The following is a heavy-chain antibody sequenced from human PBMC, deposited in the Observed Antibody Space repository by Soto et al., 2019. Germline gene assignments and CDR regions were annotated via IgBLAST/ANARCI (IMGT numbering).Heavy chain of an antibody. D-gene: IGHD4-17*01. CDR1: GGSISSGGYS. CDR2: IYHSGST. CDR3: ARGGYGDYVSRWFDP. V-gene: IGHV4-30-2*01. J-gene: IGHJ5*02. Sequence: QLQLQESGSGLVKPSQTLSLTCAVSGGSISSGGYSWSWIRQPPGKGLEWIGYIYHSGSTYYNPSLRIRVTISVDRSKNQFSLKLSSVTAADTAVYYCARGGYGDYVSRWFDPWGQGTLVTVSS.